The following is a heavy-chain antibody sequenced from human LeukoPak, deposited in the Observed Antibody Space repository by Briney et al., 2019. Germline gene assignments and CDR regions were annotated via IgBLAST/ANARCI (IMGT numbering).Heavy chain of an antibody. CDR3: ARGQDDRSGTFDC. CDR2: MSPSGTT. V-gene: IGHV4-4*08. D-gene: IGHD3-22*01. J-gene: IGHJ4*02. Sequence: SETLSLTCTVSGGSISSYYWSWIRQPPGKGLDWIAYMSPSGTTNYNPSLKSRVTTSVDTSRTQFSLRLSSVTAADTAVYYCARGQDDRSGTFDCWGQGTLVTVSS. CDR1: GGSISSYY.